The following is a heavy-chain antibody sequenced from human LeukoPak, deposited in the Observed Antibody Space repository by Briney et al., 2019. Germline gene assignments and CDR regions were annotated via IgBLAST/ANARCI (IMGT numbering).Heavy chain of an antibody. CDR2: INPNSGGT. Sequence: ASVKVSCKASGYTFTGYYMHWVRQAPGQGLEWMGWINPNSGGTNYAQKFQGRVTMTRDTSISTAYMELSRLRSDDTAVYYCARMVSARYYFDDWGQGTLVTVSS. CDR1: GYTFTGYY. CDR3: ARMVSARYYFDD. D-gene: IGHD5-18*01. J-gene: IGHJ4*02. V-gene: IGHV1-2*02.